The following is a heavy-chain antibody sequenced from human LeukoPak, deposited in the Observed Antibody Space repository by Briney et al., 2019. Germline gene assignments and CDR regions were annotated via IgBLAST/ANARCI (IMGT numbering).Heavy chain of an antibody. V-gene: IGHV3-21*01. CDR2: ISSSSSYI. Sequence: GGSLRLSCAASGFTFSSYSMNWVRQAPGKGLEWVSSISSSSSYIYYADSVKGRFTISRDNAKNSLYLQMNSLRVEDTGIYYCGRWGVNAGLDSWGQGTLVSVSA. J-gene: IGHJ5*01. CDR1: GFTFSSYS. D-gene: IGHD3-10*01. CDR3: GRWGVNAGLDS.